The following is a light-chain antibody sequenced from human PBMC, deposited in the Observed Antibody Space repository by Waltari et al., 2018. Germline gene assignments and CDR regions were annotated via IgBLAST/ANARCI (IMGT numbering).Light chain of an antibody. V-gene: IGKV3-20*01. CDR1: QSVSSGY. CDR2: GAS. CDR3: QQYGNSPPLT. Sequence: ETVMTQSPATLSVSPGERVTLSCRASQSVSSGYLAWYQQKPGQAPRLLIDGASSRATGIPDRFSGSGSGTDFTLTISRLEPEDFAVYYCQQYGNSPPLTFGGGTKVEIK. J-gene: IGKJ4*01.